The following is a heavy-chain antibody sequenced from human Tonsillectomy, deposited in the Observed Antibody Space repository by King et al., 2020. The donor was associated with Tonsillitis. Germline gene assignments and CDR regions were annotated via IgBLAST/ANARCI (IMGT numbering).Heavy chain of an antibody. Sequence: QLVQSGAEVKKPGASVKVSCKVSGYTLTELSMHWVRQAPGKGLEWMGGFDPEDGETISTQTFQGRVTMTEDTSTDTAYMELSSLRSEDTAVYYCATDRETYCACDYWGQGTLVTVSS. CDR1: GYTLTELS. CDR2: FDPEDGET. J-gene: IGHJ4*02. CDR3: ATDRETYCACDY. V-gene: IGHV1-24*01. D-gene: IGHD1-26*01.